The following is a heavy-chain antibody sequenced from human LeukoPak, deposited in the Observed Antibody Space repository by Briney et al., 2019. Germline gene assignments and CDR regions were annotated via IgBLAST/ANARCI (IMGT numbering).Heavy chain of an antibody. CDR3: ARDRPTGASRLFVVQ. CDR1: EFTFSSYS. Sequence: GGSLRLSCAASEFTFSSYSMTWVRQAPGKGLEWISSMSSGSRYIYYADSVRGRFTISRDNAKNSLSLLMNSLRAEDTAVYYCARDRPTGASRLFVVQWGQGTLVTVSS. CDR2: MSSGSRYI. J-gene: IGHJ4*02. V-gene: IGHV3-21*01. D-gene: IGHD3-3*01.